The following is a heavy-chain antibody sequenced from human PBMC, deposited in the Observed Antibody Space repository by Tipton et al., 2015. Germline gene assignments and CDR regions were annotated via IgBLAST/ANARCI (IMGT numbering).Heavy chain of an antibody. J-gene: IGHJ4*02. CDR1: GFTFSDYA. Sequence: SLRLSCAASGFTFSDYAMSWVRQTPEKGLEWVSGISGSGNIAHYGDSVKGRFTISRDNSRNTVYLQMNSLRVEDTAVYYCAKDWGWWELGVAHWGQGTLVAVSS. V-gene: IGHV3-23*01. D-gene: IGHD1-26*01. CDR2: ISGSGNIA. CDR3: AKDWGWWELGVAH.